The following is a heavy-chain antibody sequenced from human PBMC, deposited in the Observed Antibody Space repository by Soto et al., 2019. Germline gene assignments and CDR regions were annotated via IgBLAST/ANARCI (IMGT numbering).Heavy chain of an antibody. V-gene: IGHV4-34*01. J-gene: IGHJ4*02. Sequence: PEETLSLTCAVYGGSFSGYYWSWIRQPPGKGLEWIGEINHSGSTNYNPSLKSRVTISVDTSENHFSLKLSSVTAADTAVYYCARGERMATAVAGHFDYWGQGTLDTVSS. CDR1: GGSFSGYY. CDR3: ARGERMATAVAGHFDY. CDR2: INHSGST. D-gene: IGHD6-19*01.